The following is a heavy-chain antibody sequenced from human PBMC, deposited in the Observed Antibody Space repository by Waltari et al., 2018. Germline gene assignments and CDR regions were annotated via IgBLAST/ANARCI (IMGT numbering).Heavy chain of an antibody. CDR2: IYHSGST. D-gene: IGHD1-26*01. CDR1: GGSISSGGYS. Sequence: QLQLQESGSGLVKPSQTLSLTCAVSGGSISSGGYSWSWIRQPPGKGLEWIGYIYHSGSTDYNPSFKSRVTISVDRSKNQFSLKLSSVTAADTAVYDCARGGAEGKGFDPWGQGTLVTVSS. CDR3: ARGGAEGKGFDP. J-gene: IGHJ5*02. V-gene: IGHV4-30-2*01.